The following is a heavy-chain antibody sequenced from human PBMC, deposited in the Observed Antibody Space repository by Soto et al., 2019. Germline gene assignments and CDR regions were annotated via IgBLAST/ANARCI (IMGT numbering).Heavy chain of an antibody. Sequence: QLQLQQWGAGLLKPSETLSLTCAVYGGSFSGYYWSWIRQPPGKGLEWIGEINHSGSTNYNPSLKSRVTISVDTSKNQFSLKLSSVTAADTAVYYCARLIVYDYVWGSYRYTGRFDYWGQGTLVTVSS. J-gene: IGHJ4*02. CDR2: INHSGST. CDR3: ARLIVYDYVWGSYRYTGRFDY. V-gene: IGHV4-34*01. CDR1: GGSFSGYY. D-gene: IGHD3-16*02.